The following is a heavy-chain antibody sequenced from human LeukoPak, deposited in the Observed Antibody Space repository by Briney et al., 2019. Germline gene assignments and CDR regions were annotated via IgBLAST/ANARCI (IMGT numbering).Heavy chain of an antibody. CDR1: GFTLSGYW. V-gene: IGHV3-74*01. CDR3: AKDLRYYYDSSGYYFHYYYGMDV. J-gene: IGHJ6*02. D-gene: IGHD3-22*01. Sequence: PGGSLRLSCAASGFTLSGYWIHWVRQAPGKGLVWVARINPDGSTTSYADSVKGRITISRDNAKNTVYLQMNSPRAEDTAVYYCAKDLRYYYDSSGYYFHYYYGMDVWGQGTTVTVSS. CDR2: INPDGSTT.